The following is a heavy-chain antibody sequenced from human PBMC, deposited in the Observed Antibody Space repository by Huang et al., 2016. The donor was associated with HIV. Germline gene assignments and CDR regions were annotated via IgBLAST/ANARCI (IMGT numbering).Heavy chain of an antibody. V-gene: IGHV4-39*01. Sequence: QPRLQESGPGLVKPSETLSLTCTVSGVSVTRSPWYWVWVRQSPGNGLAWIRSMNYDGGTYYKSSLKSRLTTSLDPSKNQFSLKLTSVTAADTAVYFCARDIAIFGEPLDSWGQGTAVTVSS. D-gene: IGHD3-3*01. CDR1: GVSVTRSPWY. J-gene: IGHJ4*02. CDR2: MNYDGGT. CDR3: ARDIAIFGEPLDS.